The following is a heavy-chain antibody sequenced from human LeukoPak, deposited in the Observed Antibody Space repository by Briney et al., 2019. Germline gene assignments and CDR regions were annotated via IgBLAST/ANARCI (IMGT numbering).Heavy chain of an antibody. CDR1: GYTFTDYY. CDR2: INPSSGGT. Sequence: ASVKVSCKASGYTFTDYYMHWVRQAPGQGLEWMGWINPSSGGTNYAQKFQGRVTMTRDMSTSTVYMELSSLRSEDTAVYYCARGPHKRTYDRDNWFDPWGQGTLVTVSS. J-gene: IGHJ5*02. V-gene: IGHV1-2*02. D-gene: IGHD3-3*01. CDR3: ARGPHKRTYDRDNWFDP.